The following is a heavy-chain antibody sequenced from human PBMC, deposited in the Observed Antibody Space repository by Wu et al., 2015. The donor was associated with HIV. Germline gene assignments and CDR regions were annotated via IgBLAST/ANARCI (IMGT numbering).Heavy chain of an antibody. CDR3: ARASKAAFGGNHYYMDV. Sequence: QVQLVQSGAEVKKPGASVQVSCKASGYTFTGYYIHWVRLVPGQGLQWMGRIIPIFGTANYAQKFQGRVTITADESTSTAYMELSSLRSEDTAVYYCARASKAAFGGNHYYMDVWGKGDHGHRLL. V-gene: IGHV1-69*18. CDR1: GYTFTGYY. J-gene: IGHJ6*03. CDR2: IIPIFGTA. D-gene: IGHD4-23*01.